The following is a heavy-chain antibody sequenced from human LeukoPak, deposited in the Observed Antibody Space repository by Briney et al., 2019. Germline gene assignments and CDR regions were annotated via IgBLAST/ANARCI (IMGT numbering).Heavy chain of an antibody. CDR2: ISGSGSPT. V-gene: IGHV3-48*03. J-gene: IGHJ4*02. CDR1: GFTLSSYE. Sequence: GSLRLSCAASGFTLSSYEMNWVRQAPGKGLEWVSFISGSGSPTYYADSVRGRFTISRESAKNSLFLQMNSLRAEDTAVYYCARDMTWGSGSYFDYWGQGILVTVSS. D-gene: IGHD3-10*01. CDR3: ARDMTWGSGSYFDY.